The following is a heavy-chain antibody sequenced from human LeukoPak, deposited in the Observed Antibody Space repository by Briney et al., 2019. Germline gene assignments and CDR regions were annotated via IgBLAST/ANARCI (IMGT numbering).Heavy chain of an antibody. V-gene: IGHV3-23*01. CDR1: GSTFSSYG. J-gene: IGHJ4*02. Sequence: GRSLRLSCVASGSTFSSYGMSWVRQAPLPGLEWASAIRCSGGQTYNADSVKGRFTISTDDSRKTLYPQMHSLSAEDTAVYYCAKDGGSYQFDSWGQGTLVTLSS. CDR3: AKDGGSYQFDS. D-gene: IGHD2-15*01. CDR2: IRCSGGQT.